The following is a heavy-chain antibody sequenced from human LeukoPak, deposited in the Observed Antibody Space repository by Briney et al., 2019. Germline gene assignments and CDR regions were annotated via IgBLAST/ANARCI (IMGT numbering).Heavy chain of an antibody. CDR2: INPNSGGT. V-gene: IGHV1-2*02. Sequence: GASVKVSCKASGYTFTGYYMHWVRQAPGQGLEWMGWINPNSGGTNYAQKFQGRVTMTRDTSISTAYMELSRLRSDDTAVYYCATEPDYYDTSGKTYYMDVWGEGTTVTISS. J-gene: IGHJ6*03. CDR1: GYTFTGYY. D-gene: IGHD3-22*01. CDR3: ATEPDYYDTSGKTYYMDV.